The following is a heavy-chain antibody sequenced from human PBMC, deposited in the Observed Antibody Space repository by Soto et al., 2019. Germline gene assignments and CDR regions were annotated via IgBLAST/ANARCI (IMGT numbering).Heavy chain of an antibody. D-gene: IGHD6-19*01. Sequence: QVQLVQSGAEVKKPGSSVKVSCKASGGTFSSYAISWVRQAPGQGLEWMGGIIPIFGTANYAQKFQGRVTIAADESTSTAYMELSSLRSEDTAWYYWAGVRRAVAGGDEAFDIWGQGTMVTVSS. J-gene: IGHJ3*02. CDR1: GGTFSSYA. CDR3: AGVRRAVAGGDEAFDI. V-gene: IGHV1-69*01. CDR2: IIPIFGTA.